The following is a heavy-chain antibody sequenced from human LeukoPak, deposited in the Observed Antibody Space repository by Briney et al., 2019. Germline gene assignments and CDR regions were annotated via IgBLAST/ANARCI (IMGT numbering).Heavy chain of an antibody. CDR3: ARGRYGSGSYTTDY. CDR1: GGSISSYY. Sequence: PSETLSLTCTVSGGSISSYYWSWIRQPPGKGLEWIGYIYYSGSTNYNPSLKSRVTISVDTSKNQFSLKLSSVTAADTAVYYCARGRYGSGSYTTDYWGQGTLVTVSS. V-gene: IGHV4-59*12. D-gene: IGHD3-10*01. CDR2: IYYSGST. J-gene: IGHJ4*02.